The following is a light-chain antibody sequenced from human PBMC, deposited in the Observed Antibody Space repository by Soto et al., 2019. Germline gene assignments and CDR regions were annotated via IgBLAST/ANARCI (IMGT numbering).Light chain of an antibody. CDR1: QSVSSSY. J-gene: IGKJ2*01. CDR3: QQYGSSPPYT. Sequence: EIVLTQSPGTLSLSPGERATLSCRASQSVSSSYLAGYQQKPGQAPSLLIYGAYSRATGIPDRFSGSGSGTDFTLTISRLEPEDFAVYYCQQYGSSPPYTFGQGTKLEIK. V-gene: IGKV3-20*01. CDR2: GAY.